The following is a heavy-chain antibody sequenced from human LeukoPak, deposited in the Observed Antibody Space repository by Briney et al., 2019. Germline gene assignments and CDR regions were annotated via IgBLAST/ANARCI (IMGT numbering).Heavy chain of an antibody. Sequence: SETLSLTCTVSGGSINSTSNYWGWIRQPPGKGLEWIGSIYYSGSTSYNPSLKSRVTISVDTSKNQFSLKLSSVTAADTAVYYCARQKAPKAHWYFDLWGRGTLVTVSS. CDR1: GGSINSTSNY. CDR3: ARQKAPKAHWYFDL. D-gene: IGHD6-6*01. J-gene: IGHJ2*01. CDR2: IYYSGST. V-gene: IGHV4-39*01.